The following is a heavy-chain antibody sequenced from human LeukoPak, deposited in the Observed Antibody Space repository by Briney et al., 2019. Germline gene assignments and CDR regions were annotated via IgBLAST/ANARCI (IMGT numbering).Heavy chain of an antibody. CDR1: GYSFTSYW. V-gene: IGHV5-51*01. CDR3: ARQERNIAAARGAFDI. D-gene: IGHD6-13*01. CDR2: IYPGDSDT. Sequence: GESLKISCKGSGYSFTSYWIGWVRQMPGKGLEWMGIIYPGDSDTRYSPSFQGQVTISADKSISTAYLQWSSLKASDTAMYYCARQERNIAAARGAFDIWGQGTMVTVSS. J-gene: IGHJ3*02.